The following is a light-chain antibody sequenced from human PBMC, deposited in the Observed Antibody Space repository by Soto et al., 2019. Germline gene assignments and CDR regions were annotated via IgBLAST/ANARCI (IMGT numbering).Light chain of an antibody. V-gene: IGLV2-8*01. Sequence: QSVLTQPPSASGSPGQSVTISCTGTSSDVGGYNYVSWYQQHPGKAPKLMISEVSKRPSGVPDRFSGSKSGNTASLTVSGLQAEDEADYYCSSSAGNNNLVFGGGTQLTVL. CDR3: SSSAGNNNLV. J-gene: IGLJ2*01. CDR2: EVS. CDR1: SSDVGGYNY.